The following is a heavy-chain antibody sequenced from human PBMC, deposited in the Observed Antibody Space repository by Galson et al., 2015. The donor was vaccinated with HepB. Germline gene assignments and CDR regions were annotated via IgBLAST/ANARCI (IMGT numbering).Heavy chain of an antibody. CDR2: ISGSGGST. CDR1: GFTFSSYA. D-gene: IGHD3-10*01. V-gene: IGHV3-23*01. CDR3: AKDSTFHYGSGSYYNDY. Sequence: SLRLSCAASGFTFSSYAMSWVRQAPGKGLEWVSAISGSGGSTYYADSVKGRFTISRDNSKNTLYLQMNSLRAEDTAVYYCAKDSTFHYGSGSYYNDYWGQGTLVTVSS. J-gene: IGHJ4*02.